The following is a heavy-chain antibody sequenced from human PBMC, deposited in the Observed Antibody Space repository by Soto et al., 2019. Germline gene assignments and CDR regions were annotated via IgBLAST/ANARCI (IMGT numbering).Heavy chain of an antibody. CDR3: ARDSAMVASPVAY. V-gene: IGHV3-48*02. CDR2: ISVSSSPK. J-gene: IGHJ4*02. Sequence: GGSLRLSCAASGFTFSSYSMNWVRQAPGKGLEWVSYISVSSSPKYYADSVKGRFTISRDNAKNSLYLQMNSLRDEDTAVYYWARDSAMVASPVAYWGQGTLVTVSS. CDR1: GFTFSSYS. D-gene: IGHD5-18*01.